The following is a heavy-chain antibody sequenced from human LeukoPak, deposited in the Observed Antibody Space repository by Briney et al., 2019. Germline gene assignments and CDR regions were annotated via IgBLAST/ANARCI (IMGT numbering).Heavy chain of an antibody. D-gene: IGHD2-15*01. V-gene: IGHV4-4*07. J-gene: IGHJ5*02. CDR1: GGSISSYY. CDR2: IYTSGST. CDR3: ARDFVVVVAATRLVYNWFDP. Sequence: SETLSLTCTVSGGSISSYYWSWIRQPAGKGLEWIGRIYTSGSTNYNPSLKSRVTMSVDTSKNQFSLKLSSVTAADTAVYYCARDFVVVVAATRLVYNWFDPWGRGTLVTVSS.